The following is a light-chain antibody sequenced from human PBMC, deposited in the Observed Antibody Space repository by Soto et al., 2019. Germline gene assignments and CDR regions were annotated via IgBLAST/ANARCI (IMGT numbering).Light chain of an antibody. J-gene: IGKJ3*01. V-gene: IGKV1-5*01. Sequence: DIQMTQSPSTLSASVGDRVTITCRASQSVSNWLAWYQQRPGKAPKLLIYDASSLESGVPSRFSGSGSGTEFTLTIGGLQPDDFATYYCQQYSGYSLFTFGPGTKVDIK. CDR1: QSVSNW. CDR3: QQYSGYSLFT. CDR2: DAS.